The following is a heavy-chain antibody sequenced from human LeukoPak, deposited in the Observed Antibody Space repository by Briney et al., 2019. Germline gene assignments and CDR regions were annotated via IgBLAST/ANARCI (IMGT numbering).Heavy chain of an antibody. CDR2: INPNSGGT. CDR3: ARDIHSSGWYVGY. V-gene: IGHV1-2*02. CDR1: GYTFTGYY. Sequence: ASVKVSCKASGYTFTGYYMHWVRQAPGQGLEWMGWINPNSGGTNYAQKFQGRVTMTRDTSISTAYMELSRLRSDDPAVYYCARDIHSSGWYVGYWGQGTLVTVSS. J-gene: IGHJ4*02. D-gene: IGHD6-19*01.